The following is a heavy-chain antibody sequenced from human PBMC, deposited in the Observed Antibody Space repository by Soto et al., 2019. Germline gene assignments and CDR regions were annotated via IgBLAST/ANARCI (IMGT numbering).Heavy chain of an antibody. CDR2: IIPIFGTA. V-gene: IGHV1-69*13. D-gene: IGHD2-2*02. CDR3: ASGYCSSTSCYTGTTIPYYEYYHGMDV. CDR1: GGTFSSYA. J-gene: IGHJ6*01. Sequence: SVKVSCKASGGTFSSYAISWVRQAPGQGLEWMGGIIPIFGTANYAQKFQGRVTITADESTSTAYMELSSLRSEDTAVYYCASGYCSSTSCYTGTTIPYYEYYHGMDVRG.